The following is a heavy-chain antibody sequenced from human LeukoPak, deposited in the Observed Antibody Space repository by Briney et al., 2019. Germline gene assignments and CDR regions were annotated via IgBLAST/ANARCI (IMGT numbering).Heavy chain of an antibody. Sequence: GASVKVSCKASGYTFTSYAMHWVRQAPGQRLEWMGWINAGNGNTKYSQKFQGRVTITRDTSASTAYMELRSLRSDDTAVYYCARTDCSGGSCGFDYWGQGTLATVSS. V-gene: IGHV1-3*01. J-gene: IGHJ4*02. CDR3: ARTDCSGGSCGFDY. CDR2: INAGNGNT. CDR1: GYTFTSYA. D-gene: IGHD2-15*01.